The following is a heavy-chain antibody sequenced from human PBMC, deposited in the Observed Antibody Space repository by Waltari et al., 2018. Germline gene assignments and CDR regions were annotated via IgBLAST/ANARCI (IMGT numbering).Heavy chain of an antibody. CDR2: ISYDASSL. CDR3: ARRAPPYYFDY. V-gene: IGHV3-30*03. D-gene: IGHD2-21*01. CDR1: GFTVSASG. J-gene: IGHJ4*02. Sequence: QVHLVESGGGVVQPGRSLRLSCEVSGFTVSASGMHWVRQAPGKGLDWVAVISYDASSLHYADSVKGRFTISRDNSKNILYLQMNGLRPDDTAVYYCARRAPPYYFDYWGRGTLVTVSS.